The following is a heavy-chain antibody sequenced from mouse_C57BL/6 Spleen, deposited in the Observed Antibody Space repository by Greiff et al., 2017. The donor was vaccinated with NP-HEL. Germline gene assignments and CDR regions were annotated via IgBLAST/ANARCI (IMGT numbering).Heavy chain of an antibody. Sequence: VQLQQPGAELVRPGSSVKLSCKASGYTFTSYWMHWVKQRPIQGLEWIGNIDPSDSETHYNQKFKDKATLTVDKSSSTAYMQLSSLTSEDSAVSYSAIDYYGSSYGYFDYWGKGTTLTVS. V-gene: IGHV1-52*01. J-gene: IGHJ2*01. CDR2: IDPSDSET. D-gene: IGHD1-1*01. CDR3: AIDYYGSSYGYFDY. CDR1: GYTFTSYW.